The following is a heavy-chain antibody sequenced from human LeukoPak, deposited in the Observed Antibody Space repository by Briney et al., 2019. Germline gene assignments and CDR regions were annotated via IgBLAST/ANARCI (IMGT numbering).Heavy chain of an antibody. CDR3: ARDRPVNDFWSGYFNWYFDL. D-gene: IGHD3-3*01. Sequence: GASVKVSCKASGYTFTSYYMHWVRQAPGQGLEWMGIINPSGGSTSYAQKFQGRVTMTRDTSTSTVYMELSSLRSEDTAVYYCARDRPVNDFWSGYFNWYFDLWGRGTLATVSS. J-gene: IGHJ2*01. CDR1: GYTFTSYY. V-gene: IGHV1-46*01. CDR2: INPSGGST.